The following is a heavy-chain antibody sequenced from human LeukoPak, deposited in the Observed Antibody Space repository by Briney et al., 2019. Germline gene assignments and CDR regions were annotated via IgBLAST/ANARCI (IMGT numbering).Heavy chain of an antibody. V-gene: IGHV3-21*01. D-gene: IGHD1-26*01. Sequence: GGSLRLSCVASGFTFSSYTMNWVRQAPGKGLEWVSSISSTSSYIYYADSMKGRFTISRDNAKNSLYLQMNSLRAEDTAVYYCARDSRSYGTLWYFDYWGQGTLVTVSS. CDR1: GFTFSSYT. CDR2: ISSTSSYI. CDR3: ARDSRSYGTLWYFDY. J-gene: IGHJ4*02.